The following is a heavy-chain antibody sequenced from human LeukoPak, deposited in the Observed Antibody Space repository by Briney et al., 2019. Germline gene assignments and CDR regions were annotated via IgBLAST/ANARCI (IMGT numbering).Heavy chain of an antibody. V-gene: IGHV4-34*01. CDR3: ARLLRFRYYYYYMDV. J-gene: IGHJ6*03. CDR1: GGSFSGYY. CDR2: INHSGST. D-gene: IGHD2-21*01. Sequence: PSETLSLTCAVYGGSFSGYYWSWIRQPPGKGLEWIGEINHSGSTNYNPSLKSRVTISVDTSKNQFSLKLSSVTAADTAVYYCARLLRFRYYYYYMDVWGKGTTVTISS.